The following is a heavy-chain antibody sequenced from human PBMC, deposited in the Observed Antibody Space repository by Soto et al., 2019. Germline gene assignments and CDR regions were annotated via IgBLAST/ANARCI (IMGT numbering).Heavy chain of an antibody. D-gene: IGHD2-2*01. CDR2: IIPIFGTA. CDR1: GGTFSSYA. Sequence: QVQLVQSGAEVKKPGSSVKVSCKASGGTFSSYAISWVRQAPGQGLEWMGGIIPIFGTANYAQKFQGRVTNTADKSTSTAYMELSSLRSEDTAVYYCATYCSSTSCEASYYYYGMDVWGQGTTVTVSS. CDR3: ATYCSSTSCEASYYYYGMDV. V-gene: IGHV1-69*06. J-gene: IGHJ6*02.